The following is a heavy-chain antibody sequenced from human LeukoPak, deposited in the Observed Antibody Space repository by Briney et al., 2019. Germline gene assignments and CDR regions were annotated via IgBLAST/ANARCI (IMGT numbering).Heavy chain of an antibody. CDR1: GGSISSGSYY. CDR3: ARGFTMVRDPGWFDP. D-gene: IGHD3-10*01. CDR2: IYISGST. J-gene: IGHJ5*02. Sequence: SETLSLTCTVSGGSISSGSYYWSWIRLPAGKGLEWIGRIYISGSTNYNPSLKSRVFISVDTSKNQFSLKLSSVTAADTAVYYCARGFTMVRDPGWFDPWGQGTLVTVSS. V-gene: IGHV4-61*02.